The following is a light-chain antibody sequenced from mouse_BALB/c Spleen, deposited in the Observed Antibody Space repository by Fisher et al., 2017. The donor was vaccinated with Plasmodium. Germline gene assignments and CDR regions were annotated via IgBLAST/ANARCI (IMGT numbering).Light chain of an antibody. V-gene: IGKV5-45*01. CDR3: QQSNSWPLT. J-gene: IGKJ5*01. CDR1: QSINNY. CDR2: YAS. Sequence: DIVITQSTATLSVTPGDRVSLSCRASQSINNYLHWYQQKSHESPRLLITYASQSISGIPSRFSGSGSGTDFTLSINSVETEDFGMYFCQQSNSWPLTFGAGTKLELK.